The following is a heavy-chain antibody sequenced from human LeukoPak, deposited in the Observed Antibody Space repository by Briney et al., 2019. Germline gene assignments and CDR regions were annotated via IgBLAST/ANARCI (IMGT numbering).Heavy chain of an antibody. CDR1: GDSINTTTYN. J-gene: IGHJ5*02. CDR3: ARDEYP. Sequence: SETLSLTCTVSGDSINTTTYNWGWIRQPPGKGLEWIGTVYYSGINYYNPSLESRVTMSVDTSKNQFSLKLSSVTAADTAVYYCARDEYPWGQGTLVTVSS. V-gene: IGHV4-39*07. CDR2: VYYSGIN.